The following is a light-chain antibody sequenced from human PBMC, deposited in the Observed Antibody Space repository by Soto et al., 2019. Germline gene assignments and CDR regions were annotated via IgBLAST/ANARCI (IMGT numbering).Light chain of an antibody. V-gene: IGKV1-39*01. CDR3: QLSYSTPWT. CDR2: AAS. J-gene: IGKJ1*01. CDR1: QSISSY. Sequence: DIQMTQSPSSLSASVGDRVTITCQASQSISSYLNWYQQKPGKAPNLLIYAASSLQSGVPSRFSGSGSGTDFTLTISSLQPEDFATYYCQLSYSTPWTFGQGTKVEIK.